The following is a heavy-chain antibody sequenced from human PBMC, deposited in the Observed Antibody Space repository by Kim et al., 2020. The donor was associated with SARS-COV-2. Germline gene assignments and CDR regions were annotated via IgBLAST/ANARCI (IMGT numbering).Heavy chain of an antibody. CDR3: ARESVAGTGYYYYYYGMDV. V-gene: IGHV3-64*01. D-gene: IGHD6-19*01. CDR1: GFTFSSYA. Sequence: GGSLRLSCAASGFTFSSYAMHWVRQAPGKGLEYVSAISSNGGSTYYANSVKGRFTISRDNSKNTLYLQMGSLRAEDMAVYYCARESVAGTGYYYYYYGMDVWGQGTTVTVSS. J-gene: IGHJ6*02. CDR2: ISSNGGST.